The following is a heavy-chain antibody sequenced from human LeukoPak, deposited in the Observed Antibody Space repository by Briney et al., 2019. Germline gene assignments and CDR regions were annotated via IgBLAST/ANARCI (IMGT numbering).Heavy chain of an antibody. J-gene: IGHJ4*02. CDR3: AKGPVSALVGATTLDY. V-gene: IGHV3-23*01. CDR2: ISGSTGST. D-gene: IGHD1-26*01. Sequence: GGSLRLSCAASGFTFSSYAMNWVRQAPGKGLEWVSLISGSTGSTYYADSVKGRFSISRDKSKNTVYLQMNSLRVEDTAVYYCAKGPVSALVGATTLDYWGQGTLVTVSS. CDR1: GFTFSSYA.